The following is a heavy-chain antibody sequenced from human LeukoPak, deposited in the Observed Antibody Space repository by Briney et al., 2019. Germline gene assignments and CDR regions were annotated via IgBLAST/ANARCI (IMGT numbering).Heavy chain of an antibody. Sequence: PGGSLRLSCAASGFNFSTYWMTWVRQVPGKGLEWVAVISYDGGNKYRADSVKGRFTISRDNSKNTLYLQMNSLRAEDTAIYYCVRYSSGWDYWGQGTLVTVSS. CDR2: ISYDGGNK. V-gene: IGHV3-30*03. CDR1: GFNFSTYW. J-gene: IGHJ4*02. CDR3: VRYSSGWDY. D-gene: IGHD6-19*01.